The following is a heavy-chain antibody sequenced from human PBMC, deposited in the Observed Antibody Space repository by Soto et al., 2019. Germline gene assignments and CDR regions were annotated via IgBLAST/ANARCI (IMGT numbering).Heavy chain of an antibody. Sequence: SETLSLTCTVPGGSISSSSYYWGWIRQPPGKGLEWIGSIYYSGSTYYNPSLKSRVTISVDTSKNQFSLKLSSVTAADTAVYYCARTVTTFRGDYGMDVWGQGTTVTVSS. V-gene: IGHV4-39*01. CDR3: ARTVTTFRGDYGMDV. D-gene: IGHD4-17*01. J-gene: IGHJ6*02. CDR2: IYYSGST. CDR1: GGSISSSSYY.